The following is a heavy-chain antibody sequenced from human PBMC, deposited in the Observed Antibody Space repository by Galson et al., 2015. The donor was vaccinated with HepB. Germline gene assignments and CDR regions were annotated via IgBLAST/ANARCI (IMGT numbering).Heavy chain of an antibody. CDR1: GFTFSSHA. CDR2: ISDAGSNK. Sequence: SLRLSCAASGFTFSSHAMHWVRQAPGKGLEWVAVISDAGSNKYYADSVKGRFTISRDNSKNMLYLQLSSLRAEDTAVYYCARDLGTGGCSTTSCIFHYFYGMDVWGQGTTVTVSS. V-gene: IGHV3-30*04. CDR3: ARDLGTGGCSTTSCIFHYFYGMDV. D-gene: IGHD2-2*01. J-gene: IGHJ6*02.